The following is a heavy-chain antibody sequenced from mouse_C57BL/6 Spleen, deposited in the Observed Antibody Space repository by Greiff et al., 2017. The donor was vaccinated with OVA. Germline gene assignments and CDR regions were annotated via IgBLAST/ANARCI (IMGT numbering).Heavy chain of an antibody. D-gene: IGHD2-3*01. CDR3: ARGGYDGYLDY. CDR2: INYDGSST. CDR1: GFTFSDYY. V-gene: IGHV5-16*01. Sequence: EVQLQESEGGLVQPGSSMKLSCTASGFTFSDYYMAWVRQVPEKGLEWVANINYDGSSTYYLDSLKSRFIISRDNAKNILYLQMSSLKSEDTATYYCARGGYDGYLDYWGQGTTLTVSS. J-gene: IGHJ2*01.